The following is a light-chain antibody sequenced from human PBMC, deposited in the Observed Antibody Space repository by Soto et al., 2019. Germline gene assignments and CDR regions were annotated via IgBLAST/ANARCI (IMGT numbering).Light chain of an antibody. J-gene: IGKJ1*01. V-gene: IGKV1-39*01. CDR3: QQGYSIPWT. CDR2: AAS. CDR1: QSISSY. Sequence: IQLTQSPSSLSASVVDRVTITFRASQSISSYLNWYQERPGKAPKVLIHAASSLQSGVPSRFSGSGSGTDFTLTISSLQLEDFAIYYCQQGYSIPWTFGQGTKVDIK.